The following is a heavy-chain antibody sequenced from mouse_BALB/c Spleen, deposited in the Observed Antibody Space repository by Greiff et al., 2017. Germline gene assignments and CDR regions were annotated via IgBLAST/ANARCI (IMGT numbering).Heavy chain of an antibody. Sequence: EVQRVESGPSLVKPSQTLSLTCSVTGDSITSGYWNWIRKFPGNKLEYMGYISYSGSTYYNPSLKSRISITRDTSKNQYYLQLNSVTTEDTATYYCARSPHDGYYYAMDYWGQGTSVTVSS. CDR1: GDSITSGY. J-gene: IGHJ4*01. D-gene: IGHD2-3*01. V-gene: IGHV3-8*02. CDR3: ARSPHDGYYYAMDY. CDR2: ISYSGST.